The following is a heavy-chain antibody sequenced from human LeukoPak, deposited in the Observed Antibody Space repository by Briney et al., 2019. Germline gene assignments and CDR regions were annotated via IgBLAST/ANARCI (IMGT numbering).Heavy chain of an antibody. D-gene: IGHD6-13*01. Sequence: GGSLRLSCVASGFTFSSHWMHWVRQAPGKGLVWVSSISSSSSYIYYADSVKGRFTISRDNAKNSLYLQMNSLRAEDTAVYYCARSGYSSSWFLVDWGQGTLVTVSS. CDR3: ARSGYSSSWFLVD. CDR1: GFTFSSHW. CDR2: ISSSSSYI. V-gene: IGHV3-21*01. J-gene: IGHJ4*02.